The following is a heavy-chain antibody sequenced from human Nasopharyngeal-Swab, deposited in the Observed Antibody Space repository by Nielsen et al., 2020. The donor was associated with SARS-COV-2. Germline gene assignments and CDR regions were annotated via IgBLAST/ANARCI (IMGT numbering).Heavy chain of an antibody. V-gene: IGHV4-59*08. D-gene: IGHD2-2*01. CDR3: ARSVPAAMNYYYYYMDV. Sequence: SETLSLTCTVSGGSISSYYWSWFRQPPGKGLEWIGYIYYSGSTNYNPSLKSRVTISVDTSKNQFSLKLSSVTAADTAVYYCARSVPAAMNYYYYYMDVWGKGTTVTVSS. J-gene: IGHJ6*03. CDR1: GGSISSYY. CDR2: IYYSGST.